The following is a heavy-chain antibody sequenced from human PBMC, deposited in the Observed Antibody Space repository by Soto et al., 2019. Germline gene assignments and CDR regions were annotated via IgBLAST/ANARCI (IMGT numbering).Heavy chain of an antibody. D-gene: IGHD1-26*01. Sequence: SETLSLTCAVYGGSFSGYYWSWIRQPPGKGLEWIGEINHSGSTNYNPSLKSRVTISVDTSKNQFSLKLSSVTAADTAVYYCASLVGATDPWNWFDPWGQGTLVTVS. CDR3: ASLVGATDPWNWFDP. J-gene: IGHJ5*02. CDR1: GGSFSGYY. CDR2: INHSGST. V-gene: IGHV4-34*01.